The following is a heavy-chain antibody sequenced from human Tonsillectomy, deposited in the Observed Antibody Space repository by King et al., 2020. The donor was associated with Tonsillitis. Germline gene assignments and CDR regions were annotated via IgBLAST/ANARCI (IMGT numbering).Heavy chain of an antibody. CDR2: IRSKPNNYAT. CDR1: GFTFSGSA. CDR3: TGHADDYFSSSAFN. V-gene: IGHV3-73*01. D-gene: IGHD6-6*01. Sequence: VQLVESGGGLAQPGGSLKLSCAASGFTFSGSAMHWVRQVSGKGLEWVGRIRSKPNNYATMYAASVKGRFTISRDDSKNTAYLQMNSLKTEDAAIYYCTGHADDYFSSSAFNRGQGTLVTVSS. J-gene: IGHJ4*02.